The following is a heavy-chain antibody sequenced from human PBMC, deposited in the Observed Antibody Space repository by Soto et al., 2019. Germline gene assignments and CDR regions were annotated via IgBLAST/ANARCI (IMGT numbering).Heavy chain of an antibody. V-gene: IGHV3-73*01. J-gene: IGHJ6*03. CDR1: GFTFSGSA. CDR3: TWGGLVHYYYYMDA. D-gene: IGHD3-16*01. CDR2: IRSKANNYAT. Sequence: EVQLVESGGGLVQPGGSLKLSCAASGFTFSGSAVHWVRQASGKGLEWVVRIRSKANNYATTYAASVKGRFTFSRDESQNQAYLQMNSLKTEDPDLYYCTWGGLVHYYYYMDAWGKGTTVTVSS.